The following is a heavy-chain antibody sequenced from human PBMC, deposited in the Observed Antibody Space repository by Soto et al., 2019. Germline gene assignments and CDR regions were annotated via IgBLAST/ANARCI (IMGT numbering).Heavy chain of an antibody. D-gene: IGHD4-17*01. CDR1: GGSISSYY. CDR2: IYYSGST. Sequence: PSETLSLTCTVSGGSISSYYWSWIRQPPGKGLEWIGYIYYSGSTKYNPSLKSRVTIPVDTSKNQFSLKLSSVTAAETAVYYCARRYGDSLDYWGQGTLVTV. CDR3: ARRYGDSLDY. J-gene: IGHJ4*02. V-gene: IGHV4-59*08.